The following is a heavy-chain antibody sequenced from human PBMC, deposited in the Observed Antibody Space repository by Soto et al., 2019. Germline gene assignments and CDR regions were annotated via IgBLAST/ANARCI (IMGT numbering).Heavy chain of an antibody. J-gene: IGHJ3*02. D-gene: IGHD5-12*01. CDR1: GGTFSSYA. Sequence: QVQLVQSGAEVKKPGSSVKVSCKASGGTFSSYAISWVRQAPGQGLEWMGGIIPIFGTANYAQKFQGRVTIXXDXSMXTAYMELSSLRSEDTAVYYCARSWGGGYNFDAFDIWGQGTMVTVSS. CDR2: IIPIFGTA. CDR3: ARSWGGGYNFDAFDI. V-gene: IGHV1-69*14.